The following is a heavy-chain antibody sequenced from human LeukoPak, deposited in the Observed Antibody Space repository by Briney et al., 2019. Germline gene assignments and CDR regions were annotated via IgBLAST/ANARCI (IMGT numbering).Heavy chain of an antibody. CDR3: ARALTMIVVAPWGFDY. CDR1: GHTFTGYY. CDR2: INPNSGGT. V-gene: IGHV1-2*02. Sequence: ASVKVSCKASGHTFTGYYMHWVRQAPGQGLEWMGWINPNSGGTNYAQKFQGRVTMTRDTSISTAYMELSRLRSDDTAVYYCARALTMIVVAPWGFDYWGQGTLVTVSS. D-gene: IGHD3-22*01. J-gene: IGHJ4*02.